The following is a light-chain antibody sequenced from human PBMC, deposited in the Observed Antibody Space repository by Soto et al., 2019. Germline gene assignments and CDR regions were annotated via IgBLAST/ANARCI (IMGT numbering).Light chain of an antibody. Sequence: QSVLTQPPSASGSPGQSVTISCTGTSSDIGFYNYVSWYQQHPGKAPKLMIYEVSKRPSGVPDRFSGSKSGNTASLTVSGLQAEDEADYYCTSHAGINNWGVLGGGTKVTVL. V-gene: IGLV2-8*01. CDR2: EVS. J-gene: IGLJ2*01. CDR1: SSDIGFYNY. CDR3: TSHAGINNWGV.